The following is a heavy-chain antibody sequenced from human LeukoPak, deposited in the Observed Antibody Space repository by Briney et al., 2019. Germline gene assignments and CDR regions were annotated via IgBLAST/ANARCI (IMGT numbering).Heavy chain of an antibody. CDR3: ARKGYTIGSFDY. Sequence: SETLSLTYTVSNGSISNSGYYWGWIRQPPGKGLEWIGTIYYSGSTNYNPSLKSRVTISVDRSKSQFSLKLSSVTAADTAVYYCARKGYTIGSFDYWGQGTLVTVSS. J-gene: IGHJ4*02. V-gene: IGHV4-39*07. D-gene: IGHD5-18*01. CDR2: IYYSGST. CDR1: NGSISNSGYY.